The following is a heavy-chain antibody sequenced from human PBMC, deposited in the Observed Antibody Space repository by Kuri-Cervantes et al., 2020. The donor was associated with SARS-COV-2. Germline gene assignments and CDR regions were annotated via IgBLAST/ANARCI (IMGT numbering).Heavy chain of an antibody. CDR3: ARELGYQGYMDV. Sequence: RGSLRLSCAASGFTFSSYAMHWVRQAPGKGLEYVSAISSNGGSTYYANSVKGRFTISRDNSKNTLYLQMGSLRAEDMAVYYCARELGYQGYMDVWGKGTTVTVSS. D-gene: IGHD6-13*01. V-gene: IGHV3-64*01. CDR1: GFTFSSYA. CDR2: ISSNGGST. J-gene: IGHJ6*03.